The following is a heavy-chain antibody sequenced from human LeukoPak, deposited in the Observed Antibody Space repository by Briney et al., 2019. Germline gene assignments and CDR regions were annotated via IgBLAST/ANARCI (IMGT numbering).Heavy chain of an antibody. CDR2: IYYSGNT. J-gene: IGHJ4*02. V-gene: IGHV4-39*07. Sequence: SETLSLTCTVSGVSISSSNSYWGWIRQPPGKGLEWIGSIYYSGNTYYNASLKSQVPISIDTSKNQFSLRLTSVTAADTAVYYCARSQRGNDYGDYVDYWGQGTLVTVSS. D-gene: IGHD4-17*01. CDR3: ARSQRGNDYGDYVDY. CDR1: GVSISSSNSY.